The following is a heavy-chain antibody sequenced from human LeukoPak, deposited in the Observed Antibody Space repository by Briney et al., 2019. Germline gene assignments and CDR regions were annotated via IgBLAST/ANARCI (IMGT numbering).Heavy chain of an antibody. J-gene: IGHJ5*02. Sequence: ASVKVSCKASGYTFTSYDINWVRQATGRGLEWMGWMNPNSGNTGYAQKFQGRVTMTRNTSISTAYMELSSLRSEDTAVYYCARGRRPIVVVPAATDNWFDPWGQGTLVTVSS. CDR1: GYTFTSYD. CDR3: ARGRRPIVVVPAATDNWFDP. V-gene: IGHV1-8*01. CDR2: MNPNSGNT. D-gene: IGHD2-2*01.